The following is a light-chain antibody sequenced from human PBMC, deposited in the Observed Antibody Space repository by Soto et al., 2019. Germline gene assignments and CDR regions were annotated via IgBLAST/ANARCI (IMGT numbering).Light chain of an antibody. CDR3: QQYGNSPWT. Sequence: DIVLTQSPGSLSFCAREGLTLXSQYSPDAASNYLAWYQQKPGQAPRPLIYGASSRATGAPDRFSGSGSGTDFTLTIRRLEPEDTAVYYCQQYGNSPWTFGQGTKVDI. CDR2: GAS. V-gene: IGKV3-20*01. J-gene: IGKJ1*01. CDR1: PDAASNY.